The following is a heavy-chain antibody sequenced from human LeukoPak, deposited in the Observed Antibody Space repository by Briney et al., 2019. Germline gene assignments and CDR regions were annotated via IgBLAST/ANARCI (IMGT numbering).Heavy chain of an antibody. CDR3: ASTPYCSSTSCYYFDY. D-gene: IGHD2-2*01. Sequence: GESLKISCKGSGYMFTSYWIGWVRQMPGKGLEWMGIIYPGDSDTRYSPSFQGQVTISADKSISTAYLQWSSLKASDTAMYYCASTPYCSSTSCYYFDYWGQGTLVTVSS. J-gene: IGHJ4*02. CDR1: GYMFTSYW. V-gene: IGHV5-51*01. CDR2: IYPGDSDT.